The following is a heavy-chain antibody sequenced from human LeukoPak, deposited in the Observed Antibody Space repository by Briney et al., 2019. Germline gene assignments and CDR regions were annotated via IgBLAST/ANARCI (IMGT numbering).Heavy chain of an antibody. CDR1: GFTFSSCA. D-gene: IGHD2-21*02. V-gene: IGHV3-23*01. J-gene: IGHJ3*02. Sequence: GGSLRLSCEASGFTFSSCALSWVRQAPGKGLEWVSAISGGGGKTWYADSVKGRFTISRDNSKNTLYLQMNSLRAEDTALYYCAKDPIVFNSGDYYLGAFNIWGQGAMVTVSS. CDR2: ISGGGGKT. CDR3: AKDPIVFNSGDYYLGAFNI.